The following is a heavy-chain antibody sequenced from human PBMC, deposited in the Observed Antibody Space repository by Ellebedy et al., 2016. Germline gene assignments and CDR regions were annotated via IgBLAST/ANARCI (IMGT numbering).Heavy chain of an antibody. J-gene: IGHJ4*02. CDR1: GFTVSSNY. CDR2: IYSGGST. Sequence: GGSLRLSCAASGFTVSSNYMSWVRQAPGKGLEWVSVIYSGGSTYYADSVKGRFTISRDNSKNTLYLQMNSLRAEDTAIYYCARAKAGTGSSDYWGQGTLVTVSS. CDR3: ARAKAGTGSSDY. V-gene: IGHV3-66*01. D-gene: IGHD3-10*01.